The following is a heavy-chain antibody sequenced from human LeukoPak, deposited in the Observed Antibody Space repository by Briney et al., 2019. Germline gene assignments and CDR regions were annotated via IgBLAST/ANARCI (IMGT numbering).Heavy chain of an antibody. J-gene: IGHJ4*02. CDR3: ARGGRAKYYFEY. CDR2: ISYDGSDK. D-gene: IGHD3-16*01. Sequence: GRSLRLFCAASGFIFSSYAMHWVRQAPGKGLEGLAIISYDGSDKHYADSVKGRFTISRDNSKNTLYLQMNSLRVEDTTVYYCARGGRAKYYFEYWGQGTLVTVSS. CDR1: GFIFSSYA. V-gene: IGHV3-30*04.